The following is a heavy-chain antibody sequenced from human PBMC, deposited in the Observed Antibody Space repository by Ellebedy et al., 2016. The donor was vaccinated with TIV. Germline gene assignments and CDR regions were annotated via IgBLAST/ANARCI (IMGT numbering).Heavy chain of an antibody. CDR2: IRQDGNEK. Sequence: GESLKISCAASGFTFSTNWMSWVRQAPGKGLEWVANIRQDGNEKYYVDSVKGRFTISRDNAKNSVYLHMNSLRAEDTAMYYCARVRSVYHYMDVWGKGTMVTVSS. V-gene: IGHV3-7*01. CDR3: ARVRSVYHYMDV. D-gene: IGHD2-8*01. CDR1: GFTFSTNW. J-gene: IGHJ6*03.